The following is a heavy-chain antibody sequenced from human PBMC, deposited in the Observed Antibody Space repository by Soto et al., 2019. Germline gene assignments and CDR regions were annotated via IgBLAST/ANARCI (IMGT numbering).Heavy chain of an antibody. J-gene: IGHJ2*01. CDR1: GYSFTSYW. Sequence: GESLKISCKGSGYSFTSYWIGWVRQMPGKGLEWMGIIYPGDSDTRYSPSFQGQVTISADKSISTAYLQWSSLKASDTAMYYCASWYYDFWSGYSLRGWYFDLWGRGTLVTVSS. D-gene: IGHD3-3*01. CDR2: IYPGDSDT. CDR3: ASWYYDFWSGYSLRGWYFDL. V-gene: IGHV5-51*01.